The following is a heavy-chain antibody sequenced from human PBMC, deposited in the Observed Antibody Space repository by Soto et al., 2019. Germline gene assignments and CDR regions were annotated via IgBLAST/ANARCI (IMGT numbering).Heavy chain of an antibody. CDR1: GFTFSSYS. J-gene: IGHJ4*02. Sequence: PGGSLRLSCAASGFTFSSYSMNWVRQAPGKGLEWVSSISSSSSYIYYADSVKGRFTISRDNAKNSLYLQMNSLRAEDTAVYYCARSALVIYGDYTPFSYWGQGTLVTVSS. V-gene: IGHV3-21*01. CDR3: ARSALVIYGDYTPFSY. D-gene: IGHD4-17*01. CDR2: ISSSSSYI.